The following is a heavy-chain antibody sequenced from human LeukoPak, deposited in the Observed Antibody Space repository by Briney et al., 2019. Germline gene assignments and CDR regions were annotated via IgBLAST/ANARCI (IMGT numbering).Heavy chain of an antibody. Sequence: TGGSLRLSCAASAFTISSHWMHWVRQAPGKGLVWVSRINSDGSSKTYADSVKGRFTISRGNAKNTLFLEMNSLRAEDTAVYYCTRSTLMWFGELSDDPWGQGTLVTVSS. J-gene: IGHJ5*02. D-gene: IGHD3-10*01. CDR3: TRSTLMWFGELSDDP. CDR1: AFTISSHW. V-gene: IGHV3-74*01. CDR2: INSDGSSK.